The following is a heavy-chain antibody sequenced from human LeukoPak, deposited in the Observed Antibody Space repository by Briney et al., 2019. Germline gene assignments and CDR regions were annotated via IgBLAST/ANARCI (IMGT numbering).Heavy chain of an antibody. D-gene: IGHD3-22*01. CDR2: IYYSGIT. J-gene: IGHJ1*01. CDR3: ARGRTYYDSSGYLEYFQH. CDR1: GGSISSYY. Sequence: SETLSLTCTVSGGSISSYYWSWIRQSPGKGLEWIGYIYYSGITNYNPSLKSRVTMSVDTSKNQFSLSLTSVTAADTAVYYCARGRTYYDSSGYLEYFQHWGQGTLVTVSS. V-gene: IGHV4-59*01.